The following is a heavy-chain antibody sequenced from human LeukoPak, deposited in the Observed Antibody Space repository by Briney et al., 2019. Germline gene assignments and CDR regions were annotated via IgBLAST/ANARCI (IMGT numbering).Heavy chain of an antibody. CDR2: INPNSGGT. Sequence: ASVKVSCKASGYTFTGYYMHWLRQAPGQGLEWMGWINPNSGGTNYAQKFQGRVTMTRDTSISTAYMELSRLRSDDTAVYYCARDSPVVVLLKNWFDPWGQGTLVTVSS. CDR1: GYTFTGYY. D-gene: IGHD2-15*01. CDR3: ARDSPVVVLLKNWFDP. J-gene: IGHJ5*02. V-gene: IGHV1-2*02.